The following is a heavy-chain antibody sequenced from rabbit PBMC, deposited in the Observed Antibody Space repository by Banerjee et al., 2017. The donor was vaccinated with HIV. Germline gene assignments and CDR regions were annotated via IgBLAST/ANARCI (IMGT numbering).Heavy chain of an antibody. CDR3: ARDSSSSFSSYGMDL. J-gene: IGHJ6*01. V-gene: IGHV1S40*01. Sequence: QSLEESGGDLVQPEGSLTLTCTASGFTLSSSYYMCWVRQAPGKGLEWSACICVGSSGNTYYASWAKGRFTISKTSSTTVTLQMTSLTAADTATYFCARDSSSSFSSYGMDLWGPGTLATVS. CDR1: GFTLSSSYY. CDR2: ICVGSSGNT. D-gene: IGHD1-1*01.